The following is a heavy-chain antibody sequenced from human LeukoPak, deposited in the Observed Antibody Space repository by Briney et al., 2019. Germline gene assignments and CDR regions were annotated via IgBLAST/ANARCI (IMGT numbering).Heavy chain of an antibody. CDR2: INPNSGGT. CDR3: ARERGTTVTTVLGY. Sequence: ASVKFSCKASGYTFTGYYMHWVLQAPGQGREWMGWINPNSGGTNYAQKFQCSVTMTRYTSISTAYMELSRLRSDDTAVYYCARERGTTVTTVLGYWGQGTMVTVSP. J-gene: IGHJ4*02. V-gene: IGHV1-2*02. CDR1: GYTFTGYY. D-gene: IGHD4-17*01.